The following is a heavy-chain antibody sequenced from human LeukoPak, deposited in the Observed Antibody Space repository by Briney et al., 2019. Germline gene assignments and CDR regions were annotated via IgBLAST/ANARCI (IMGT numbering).Heavy chain of an antibody. Sequence: SETLSLTCTVSGGSISSYYWSWIRQPPAKGLEWIGYIYYSGSTNYNPSLKSRVTISVDTSKNQFSLKLSSVTAADTAVYYCARDGITMVRGVINGAFDIWGQGTMVTVSS. V-gene: IGHV4-59*01. CDR2: IYYSGST. J-gene: IGHJ3*02. CDR3: ARDGITMVRGVINGAFDI. CDR1: GGSISSYY. D-gene: IGHD3-10*01.